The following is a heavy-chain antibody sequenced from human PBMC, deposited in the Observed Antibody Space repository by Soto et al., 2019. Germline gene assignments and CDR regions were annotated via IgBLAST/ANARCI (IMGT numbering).Heavy chain of an antibody. V-gene: IGHV1-2*02. CDR1: GYNFIGYY. J-gene: IGHJ4*02. Sequence: QVQMVQSGAEMKKPGASVKVSCKASGYNFIGYYMHWVRQAPGQGLEWMGWINPNSGGTKYAQKFQGRVTMTRDTSINTAYMELSRLTSDDTAVYYCAKDSNGYYIDYWGQGTLVSVSS. CDR3: AKDSNGYYIDY. CDR2: INPNSGGT. D-gene: IGHD4-4*01.